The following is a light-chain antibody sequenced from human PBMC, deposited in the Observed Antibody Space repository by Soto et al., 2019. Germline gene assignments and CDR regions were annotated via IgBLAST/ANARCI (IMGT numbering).Light chain of an antibody. CDR1: SSNIGAGYN. CDR2: GNS. CDR3: QSYDSSLSGWV. J-gene: IGLJ3*02. Sequence: QSVLTQPPSVSGAXXXXVTISCTGSSSNIGAGYNVHWYQQLPGTAPKLLIYGNSNRPSGVPDRFSGSKSGTSASLAITGLQAEDEADYYCQSYDSSLSGWVFGGGTQLTVL. V-gene: IGLV1-40*01.